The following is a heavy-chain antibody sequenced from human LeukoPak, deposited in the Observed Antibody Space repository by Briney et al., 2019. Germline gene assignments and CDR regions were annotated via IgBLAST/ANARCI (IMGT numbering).Heavy chain of an antibody. J-gene: IGHJ4*02. Sequence: GGSLRLSCAASKFAFSSYAMSWVRQAPGKGLEWVSAISGGGGNTYYADSVKGRFTISRDNSKNTLYLQMNSLRAEDTAVYYCAKDLYDSYGSRYDYWGQGTLVTVSS. CDR3: AKDLYDSYGSRYDY. CDR2: ISGGGGNT. D-gene: IGHD5-18*01. V-gene: IGHV3-23*01. CDR1: KFAFSSYA.